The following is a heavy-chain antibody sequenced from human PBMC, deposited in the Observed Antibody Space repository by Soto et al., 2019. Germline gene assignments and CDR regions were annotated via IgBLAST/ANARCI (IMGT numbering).Heavy chain of an antibody. D-gene: IGHD3-9*01. Sequence: PGGSLTLSCAASGFTFSSYAMSWVRQAPGKGLEWVSAISGSGGSTYYADSVKGRFTISRDNSKNKLYLQMNSLRAEDTAVYYCAKGYFDWLLCLDCWGHGTRVTVSS. CDR3: AKGYFDWLLCLDC. J-gene: IGHJ4*01. CDR1: GFTFSSYA. V-gene: IGHV3-23*01. CDR2: ISGSGGST.